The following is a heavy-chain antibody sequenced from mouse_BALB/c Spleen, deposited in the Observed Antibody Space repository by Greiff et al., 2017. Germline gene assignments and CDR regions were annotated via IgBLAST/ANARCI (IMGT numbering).Heavy chain of an antibody. Sequence: VQLQQSGPELVKPGASVKISCKASGYTFTDYNMHWVKQSHGKSLEWIGYIYPYNGGTGYNQKFKSKATLTVDNSSSTAYMELRSLTSEDSAVYYCARGIYYDYDEFAYWGQGTLVTVSA. V-gene: IGHV1S29*02. CDR2: IYPYNGGT. D-gene: IGHD2-4*01. CDR1: GYTFTDYN. CDR3: ARGIYYDYDEFAY. J-gene: IGHJ3*01.